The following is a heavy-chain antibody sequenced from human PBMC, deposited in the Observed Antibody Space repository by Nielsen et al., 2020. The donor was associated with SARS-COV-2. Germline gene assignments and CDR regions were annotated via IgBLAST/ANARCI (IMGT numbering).Heavy chain of an antibody. V-gene: IGHV1-2*04. J-gene: IGHJ6*03. CDR1: GYTLTGYY. Sequence: ASVKVSCKASGYTLTGYYMHWVRQAPGQGLEWMGWINPNSGGTNYAQKFQGWVTMTRDTSISTAYMELSRLRSDDTAVYYCARGAGSTDVLRFLEWSNYYYYMDVWGKGTTVTVSS. D-gene: IGHD3-3*01. CDR2: INPNSGGT. CDR3: ARGAGSTDVLRFLEWSNYYYYMDV.